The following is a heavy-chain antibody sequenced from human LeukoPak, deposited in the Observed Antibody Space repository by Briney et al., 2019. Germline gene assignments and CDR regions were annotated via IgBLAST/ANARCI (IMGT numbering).Heavy chain of an antibody. D-gene: IGHD6-6*01. CDR1: GYTFTSYY. Sequence: ASVKVSCKASGYTFTSYYMHWVRQAPGQGLEWMGIINPSGGSTNYAQKFQGRVTITTDESTSTAYMELSSLRSEDTAVYYCARDLSIAAPGRFNWFDPWGQGTLVTVSS. V-gene: IGHV1-46*01. CDR3: ARDLSIAAPGRFNWFDP. J-gene: IGHJ5*02. CDR2: INPSGGST.